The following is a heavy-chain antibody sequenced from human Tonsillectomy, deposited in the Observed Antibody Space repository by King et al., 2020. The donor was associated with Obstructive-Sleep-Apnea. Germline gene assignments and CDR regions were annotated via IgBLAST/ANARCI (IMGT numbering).Heavy chain of an antibody. CDR1: GFTFRSYG. J-gene: IGHJ4*02. CDR3: ARGPEVDTAMVEPYYFDY. CDR2: IWYDGSNK. D-gene: IGHD5-18*01. Sequence: VQLVESGGGVVQPGRSLRLSCAASGFTFRSYGMHWVRQAPGKGLEWVAIIWYDGSNKYYADSVKGRFTISRDNSKKTLYLQMNSLRAEDTAVYYCARGPEVDTAMVEPYYFDYWGQGTLVTVSS. V-gene: IGHV3-33*01.